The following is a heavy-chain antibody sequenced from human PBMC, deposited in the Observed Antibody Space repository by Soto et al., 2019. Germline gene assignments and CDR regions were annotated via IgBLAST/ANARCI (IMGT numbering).Heavy chain of an antibody. CDR3: ARHAITMVRGVIPPDY. J-gene: IGHJ4*02. CDR1: GGSITSSGSA. CDR2: IDYSGNI. Sequence: PSETLSLTCNASGGSITSSGSAWGWIRQSPGKGLEWIGTIDYSGNIYYIPSLKSRITISVDTSKNQISLKLSSVTAADTAVYYCARHAITMVRGVIPPDYWGQGTLVTVSS. D-gene: IGHD3-10*01. V-gene: IGHV4-39*01.